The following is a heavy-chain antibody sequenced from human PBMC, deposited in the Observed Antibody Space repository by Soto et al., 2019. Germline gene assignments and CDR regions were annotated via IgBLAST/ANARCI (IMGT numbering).Heavy chain of an antibody. CDR2: INPNSAGT. V-gene: IGHV1-2*04. J-gene: IGHJ3*02. D-gene: IGHD2-2*02. CDR3: ARLYCTSTSCYRGAFDI. CDR1: GYTFTGYY. Sequence: ASVKVSCKASGYTFTGYYMHWLRQAPGQGLEWMGWINPNSAGTNYAQKFQGWVTMTRDTSISTAYMELSRLRSDDTAVYYCARLYCTSTSCYRGAFDIWGQGTMVTRLL.